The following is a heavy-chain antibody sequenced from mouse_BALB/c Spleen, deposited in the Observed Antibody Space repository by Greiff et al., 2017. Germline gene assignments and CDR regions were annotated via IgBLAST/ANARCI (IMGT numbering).Heavy chain of an antibody. Sequence: VQLKQSGAELVRPGALVKLSCKASGFNIKDYYMHWVKQRPEQGLEWIGWIDPENGNTIYDPKFQGKASITADTSSNTAYLQLSSLTSEDTAVYYCARDGSSSGYWGQGTTLTVSS. J-gene: IGHJ2*01. CDR2: IDPENGNT. CDR3: ARDGSSSGY. V-gene: IGHV14-1*02. CDR1: GFNIKDYY. D-gene: IGHD1-1*01.